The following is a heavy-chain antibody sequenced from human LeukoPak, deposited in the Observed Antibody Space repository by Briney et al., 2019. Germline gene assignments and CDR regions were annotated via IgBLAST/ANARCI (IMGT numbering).Heavy chain of an antibody. D-gene: IGHD6-13*01. V-gene: IGHV4-34*01. J-gene: IGHJ5*02. Sequence: SETLSLTCAVYGGSFSGYYWSWIRQPPGKGLEWIGEINHSGSTNYNPSLKSRVTISVDTSKNQFSLKLSSVTAADTAVYYCARGRKPIAAADVWFDPWGQGTLVTVSS. CDR3: ARGRKPIAAADVWFDP. CDR2: INHSGST. CDR1: GGSFSGYY.